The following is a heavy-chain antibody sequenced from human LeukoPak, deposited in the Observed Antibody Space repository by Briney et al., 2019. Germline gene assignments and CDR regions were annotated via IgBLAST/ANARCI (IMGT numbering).Heavy chain of an antibody. CDR3: ARGSEYNSGSYSQAKDWFDP. V-gene: IGHV3-30-3*01. CDR2: ISYDGSNK. D-gene: IGHD1-26*01. CDR1: GFTFSSYA. J-gene: IGHJ5*02. Sequence: GGSLRLSCAASGFTFSSYAMHWVRQAPGKGLEWVAVISYDGSNKYYADSVKGRFTISRDNSKNTLYLQMNSLRAEGTAVYYCARGSEYNSGSYSQAKDWFDPWGQGTLVTVSS.